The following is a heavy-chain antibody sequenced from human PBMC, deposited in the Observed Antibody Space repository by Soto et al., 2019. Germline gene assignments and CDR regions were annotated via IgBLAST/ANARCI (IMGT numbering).Heavy chain of an antibody. CDR2: INSDGRNT. D-gene: IGHD6-19*01. Sequence: EVQLVESGGGLVQPGGSLRLSCAASGFTFSNYWMHWVRQVPGKGLVWVSRINSDGRNTSYADFVKGRFTISRDNAKNTLYLQMDSLGAEDTAVYYCARLLAVAGINYWGQGTLVTVSP. CDR1: GFTFSNYW. CDR3: ARLLAVAGINY. V-gene: IGHV3-74*01. J-gene: IGHJ4*02.